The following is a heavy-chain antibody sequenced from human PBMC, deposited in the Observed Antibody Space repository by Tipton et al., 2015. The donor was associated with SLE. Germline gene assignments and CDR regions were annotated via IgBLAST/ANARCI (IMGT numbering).Heavy chain of an antibody. D-gene: IGHD1-26*01. CDR3: AKNGREGQPYYDY. V-gene: IGHV3-23*04. CDR2: ISPSGADI. J-gene: IGHJ4*02. CDR1: GFTFTNYA. Sequence: VQLVQSGGGLVQPGGSLRLSCVASGFTFTNYAMTWVRQAPGKGLEWVSAISPSGADIYYTDSVQGRFTFFRDNSKNTVYLQMNSLRAEGTAIYFCAKNGREGQPYYDYWGQGTLVTVSS.